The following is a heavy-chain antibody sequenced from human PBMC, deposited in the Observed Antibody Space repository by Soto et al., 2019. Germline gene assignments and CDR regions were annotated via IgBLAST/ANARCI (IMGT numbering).Heavy chain of an antibody. CDR1: GFTFSSYA. CDR2: ISYDGSNK. J-gene: IGHJ6*02. V-gene: IGHV3-30-3*01. D-gene: IGHD2-21*02. Sequence: QVQLVESGGGVVQPGRSLRLSCAASGFTFSSYAMHWVRQAPGKGLEWVAVISYDGSNKYYADSVKGRFTISRDNSKNALYLQMNRLKDEDKAVYSCARELVVTAMHYYYYGKDIWRQGTTVTVSS. CDR3: ARELVVTAMHYYYYGKDI.